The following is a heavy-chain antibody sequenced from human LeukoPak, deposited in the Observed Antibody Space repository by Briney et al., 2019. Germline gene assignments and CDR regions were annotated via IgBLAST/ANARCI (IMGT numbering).Heavy chain of an antibody. CDR3: AREGDIVVVPAAIRHSFYYYYGMDV. D-gene: IGHD2-2*01. Sequence: ASVKVSCKASGYTFTSYGISWVRQAPGQGLEWMGWISAYNGNTNYAQKLQGRVTMTTDTPTSTAYMELRSLRSDDTAVYYCAREGDIVVVPAAIRHSFYYYYGMDVWGQGTTVTVSS. V-gene: IGHV1-18*01. CDR2: ISAYNGNT. CDR1: GYTFTSYG. J-gene: IGHJ6*02.